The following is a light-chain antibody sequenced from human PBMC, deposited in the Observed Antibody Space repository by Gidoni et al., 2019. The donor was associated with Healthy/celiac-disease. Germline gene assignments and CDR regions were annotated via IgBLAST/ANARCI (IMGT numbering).Light chain of an antibody. V-gene: IGKV3-11*01. CDR2: DAS. J-gene: IGKJ5*01. CDR1: QSVSSY. Sequence: EIVLTQSPATLSLSPGERATLSCRARQSVSSYLAWYQQTPGQAPRLLIYDASNRATGIPARFSGSGSGXDFTLTISSXXPEDXAVXYXQQXXXWPXXTFXXGTRLEIK. CDR3: QQXXXWPXXT.